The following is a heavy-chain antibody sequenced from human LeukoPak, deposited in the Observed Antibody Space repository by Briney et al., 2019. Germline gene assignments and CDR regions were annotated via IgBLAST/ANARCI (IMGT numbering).Heavy chain of an antibody. J-gene: IGHJ4*02. CDR1: GFSFSSYA. V-gene: IGHV3-23*01. CDR3: AKVELEPF. Sequence: GGSLRLSCATSGFSFSSYAMSWVRQAPGKGLEWVSAMSSSDDGRYYAASVRGRFTISRDTSRSTLYLQMNSLRAEDAAVYYCAKVELEPFWGQGTLVTVSS. D-gene: IGHD1-26*01. CDR2: MSSSDDGR.